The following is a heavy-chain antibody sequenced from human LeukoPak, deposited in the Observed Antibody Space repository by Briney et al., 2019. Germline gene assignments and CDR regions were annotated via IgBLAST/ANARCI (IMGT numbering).Heavy chain of an antibody. V-gene: IGHV1-8*03. CDR1: GYTFTSYD. CDR3: ARDEVSRVWFGDLFGPDYMDV. J-gene: IGHJ6*03. Sequence: ASVKVSCKASGYTFTSYDINWVRQATGQGLEWMGWMNPNSGNTGYAQKFQGRVTITRNTSISTAYMELSSLRSDDTAVYYCARDEVSRVWFGDLFGPDYMDVWGKGTTVTVSS. D-gene: IGHD3-10*01. CDR2: MNPNSGNT.